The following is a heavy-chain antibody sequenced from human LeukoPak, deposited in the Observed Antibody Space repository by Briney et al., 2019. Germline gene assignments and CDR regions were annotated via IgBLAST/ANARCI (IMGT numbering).Heavy chain of an antibody. Sequence: SETLSLTCTVSGGSINTYYWSWIRQPVGKGLEWIGRIYSSGSTNYNPSLKSRVTMSVDTSKNQFSLNLRSVTAADTAVYYCARDQVVVTAIPYYYGMDVWGQGTTVTVSS. J-gene: IGHJ6*02. CDR1: GGSINTYY. CDR3: ARDQVVVTAIPYYYGMDV. D-gene: IGHD2-21*02. CDR2: IYSSGST. V-gene: IGHV4-4*07.